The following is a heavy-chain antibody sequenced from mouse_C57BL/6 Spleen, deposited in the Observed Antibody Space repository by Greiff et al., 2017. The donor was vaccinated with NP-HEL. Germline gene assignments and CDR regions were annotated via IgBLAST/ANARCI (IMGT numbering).Heavy chain of an antibody. V-gene: IGHV1-82*01. J-gene: IGHJ3*01. CDR1: GYAFSSSW. D-gene: IGHD3-2*02. Sequence: QVQLKESGPELVKPGASVKISCKASGYAFSSSWMNWVKQRPGKGLEWIGRIYPGDGDTNYNGKFKGKATLTADKSSSTAYMQLSSLTSEDSAVYFCASPDSSGYVGFAYWGQGTLVTVSA. CDR3: ASPDSSGYVGFAY. CDR2: IYPGDGDT.